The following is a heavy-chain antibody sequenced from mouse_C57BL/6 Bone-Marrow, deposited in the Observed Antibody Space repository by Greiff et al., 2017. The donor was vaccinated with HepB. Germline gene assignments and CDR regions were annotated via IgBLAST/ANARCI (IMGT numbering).Heavy chain of an antibody. CDR3: AREGDYYYGSSYGYAMDY. Sequence: QVQLQQPGAELVKPGASVKMSCKASGYTFTSYWITWVKQRPGQGLEWIGDIYPGSGSTNYNEKFKSKATLTVDTSSSTAYMQLSSLTSEDSAVYYCAREGDYYYGSSYGYAMDYWGQGTSVIVSS. J-gene: IGHJ4*01. D-gene: IGHD1-1*01. CDR2: IYPGSGST. CDR1: GYTFTSYW. V-gene: IGHV1-55*01.